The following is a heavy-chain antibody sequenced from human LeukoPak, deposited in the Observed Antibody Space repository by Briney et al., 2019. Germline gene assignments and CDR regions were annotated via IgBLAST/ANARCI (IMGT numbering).Heavy chain of an antibody. CDR3: ARDHYDSSGYYSRHNWFDP. CDR1: GGSISSSNW. D-gene: IGHD3-22*01. V-gene: IGHV4-4*02. Sequence: SETLSLTCAVSGGSISSSNWWSWVRQPPGKGLEWIGEIYHSGSTNYNPSLKSRVTTSVDTSKNQFSLKLSSVTAADTAVYYCARDHYDSSGYYSRHNWFDPWGQGTLVTVSS. CDR2: IYHSGST. J-gene: IGHJ5*02.